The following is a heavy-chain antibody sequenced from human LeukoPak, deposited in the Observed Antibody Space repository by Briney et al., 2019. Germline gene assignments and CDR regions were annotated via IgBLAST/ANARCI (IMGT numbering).Heavy chain of an antibody. Sequence: SETLSLTCTVSGGSISSSSYYWGWIRQPPGKGLEWIGSIYYSGSTYYNPSLKSRVTISVDTSKNQFSLKLSSVTAADTAVYYCARFSVAVAGLFDYWGQGTLVTVSS. D-gene: IGHD6-19*01. CDR3: ARFSVAVAGLFDY. CDR1: GGSISSSSYY. V-gene: IGHV4-39*07. CDR2: IYYSGST. J-gene: IGHJ4*02.